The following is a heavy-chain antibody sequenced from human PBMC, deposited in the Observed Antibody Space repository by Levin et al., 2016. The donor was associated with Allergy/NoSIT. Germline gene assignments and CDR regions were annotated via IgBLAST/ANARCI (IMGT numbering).Heavy chain of an antibody. V-gene: IGHV4-39*01. CDR3: ARRLLWFGEPYYFDY. D-gene: IGHD3-10*01. J-gene: IGHJ4*02. CDR2: IYYSGST. CDR1: GGSISSSSYY. Sequence: SETLSLTCTVSGGSISSSSYYWGWIRQPPGKGLEWIGSIYYSGSTYYNPSLKSRVTISVDTSKNQFSLKLSSVTAADTAVYYCARRLLWFGEPYYFDYWGQGTLVTVSS.